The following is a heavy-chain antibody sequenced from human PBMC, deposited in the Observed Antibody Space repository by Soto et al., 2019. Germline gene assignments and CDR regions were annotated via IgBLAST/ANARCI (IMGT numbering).Heavy chain of an antibody. CDR3: AKSRDAHNFYFYYGMDV. Sequence: RRLSCAASGFTFSNYGMHWVRQTPGKGLEWVALILYDGSNKYYADSVKGRFTISRDNSKNTLYLQVSSLRAEDTAVYYCAKSRDAHNFYFYYGMDVWGQGTSVTVSS. D-gene: IGHD1-1*01. CDR1: GFTFSNYG. CDR2: ILYDGSNK. J-gene: IGHJ6*02. V-gene: IGHV3-30*18.